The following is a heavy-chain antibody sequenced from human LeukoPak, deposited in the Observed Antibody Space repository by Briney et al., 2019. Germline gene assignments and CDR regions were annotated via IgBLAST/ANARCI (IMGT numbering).Heavy chain of an antibody. V-gene: IGHV1-8*01. CDR1: GYTFTSYD. CDR3: ARGRGGGHFDY. Sequence: ASVKVSCKTSGYTFTSYDINWVRQATGQGLEWMGWMNPNTGSTDYAQKFQGRVTMTRDTSISTAYMELSSLRPEDTAVYYCARGRGGGHFDYWGQGTLVSVSS. J-gene: IGHJ4*02. D-gene: IGHD3-10*01. CDR2: MNPNTGST.